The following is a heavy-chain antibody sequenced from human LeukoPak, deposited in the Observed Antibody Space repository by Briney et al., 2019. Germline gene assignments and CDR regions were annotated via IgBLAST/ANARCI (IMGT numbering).Heavy chain of an antibody. CDR3: ASPYYYGSGSYYHAFDI. D-gene: IGHD3-10*01. CDR1: GYSFSNYW. Sequence: GESLKISCKGSGYSFSNYWIGWVRQMPGKGLEWMGIIYPGDSDTRYSPSFQGQVTISADKSISTAYLQWSSLKASDTAMYHCASPYYYGSGSYYHAFDIWGQGTIVTVSS. CDR2: IYPGDSDT. J-gene: IGHJ3*02. V-gene: IGHV5-51*01.